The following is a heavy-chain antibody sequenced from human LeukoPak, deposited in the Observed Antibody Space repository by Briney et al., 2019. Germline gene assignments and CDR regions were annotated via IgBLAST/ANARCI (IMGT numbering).Heavy chain of an antibody. CDR2: MNPNSGNT. J-gene: IGHJ4*02. V-gene: IGHV1-8*01. Sequence: GASVKVSCKASGYTFTSYDINWVRQATGQGLEWMGWMNPNSGNTGYAQKFQGRVTMTRNTSISTAYMELSSLRSEDTAVYYCARGDSTALTMVRGAIIYYWGQGTLVTVSS. CDR1: GYTFTSYD. CDR3: ARGDSTALTMVRGAIIYY. D-gene: IGHD3-10*01.